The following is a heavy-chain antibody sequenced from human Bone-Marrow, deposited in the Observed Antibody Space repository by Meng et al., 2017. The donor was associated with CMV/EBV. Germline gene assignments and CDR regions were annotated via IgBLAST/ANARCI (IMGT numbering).Heavy chain of an antibody. V-gene: IGHV3-30-3*01. J-gene: IGHJ5*02. D-gene: IGHD3-3*01. CDR2: ISYDGSNK. CDR3: AREVGSKRITIFGVVENNWFDP. Sequence: GGSLRLSCAVSGFTFSSYAMHWVRQAPGKGLEWVAVISYDGSNKYYADSVKGRFTISRDNSKNTLYLQMNSLRAEDTAVYYCAREVGSKRITIFGVVENNWFDPWGQGTLVTVSS. CDR1: GFTFSSYA.